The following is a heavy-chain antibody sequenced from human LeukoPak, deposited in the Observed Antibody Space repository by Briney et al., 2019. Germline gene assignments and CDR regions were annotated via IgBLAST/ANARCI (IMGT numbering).Heavy chain of an antibody. CDR1: GYTFTGYF. J-gene: IGHJ1*01. D-gene: IGHD5-18*01. Sequence: ASVKVSCKASGYTFTGYFMHWVRQAPGKGLEWMGGFDPEDGETIYAQKFQGRVTMTEDTSTDTAYMELSSLRSEDTAVYYCATASVSGYSYGSFQHWGQGTLVTVSS. V-gene: IGHV1-24*01. CDR3: ATASVSGYSYGSFQH. CDR2: FDPEDGET.